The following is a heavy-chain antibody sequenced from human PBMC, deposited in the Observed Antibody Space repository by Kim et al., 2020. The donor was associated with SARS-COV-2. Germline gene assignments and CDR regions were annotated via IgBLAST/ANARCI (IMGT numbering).Heavy chain of an antibody. CDR3: ASEGVATISLAYYYGMDV. V-gene: IGHV4-39*01. CDR1: GGSISSSSYY. CDR2: IYYSGST. D-gene: IGHD5-12*01. J-gene: IGHJ6*02. Sequence: SETLSLTCTVSGGSISSSSYYWGWIRQPPGKGLEWIGSIYYSGSTYYNPSLKSRVTISVDTSKNQFSLKLSSVTAADTAGYYCASEGVATISLAYYYGMDVWGQGTTVTVSS.